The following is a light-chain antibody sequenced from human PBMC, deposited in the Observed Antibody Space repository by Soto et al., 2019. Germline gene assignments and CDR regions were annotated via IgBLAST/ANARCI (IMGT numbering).Light chain of an antibody. Sequence: IVLTQSPGTLSLSPGERATLSCRASQSVSSTYLAWYQQKPGQAPRLLIYGASSRATGIPDRFSGSGSGTEFTLTISRLEPEDFAVYYCQQYGGSPLWTFGQGTKVEIK. J-gene: IGKJ1*01. CDR2: GAS. CDR1: QSVSSTY. CDR3: QQYGGSPLWT. V-gene: IGKV3-20*01.